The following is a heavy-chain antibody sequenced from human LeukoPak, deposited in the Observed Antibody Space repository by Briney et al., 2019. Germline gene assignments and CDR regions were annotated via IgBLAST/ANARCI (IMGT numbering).Heavy chain of an antibody. V-gene: IGHV1-2*02. CDR3: ARGGADNPSLNWFDP. CDR1: GYTFTDHY. CDR2: ISAKTGVT. D-gene: IGHD1-14*01. J-gene: IGHJ5*02. Sequence: ASVKVSCKASGYTFTDHYMHWGRQAPGQGLEWIGRISAKTGVTNYAQKFQGRVTMTGDPSISTAYMELSRLGSDDTAGYYCARGGADNPSLNWFDPWGQGTLVTVSS.